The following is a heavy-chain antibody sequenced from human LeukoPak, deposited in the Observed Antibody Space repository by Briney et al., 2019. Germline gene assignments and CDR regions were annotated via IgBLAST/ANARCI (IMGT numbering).Heavy chain of an antibody. D-gene: IGHD3-10*01. J-gene: IGHJ6*02. CDR2: ISYDGSNK. CDR1: GFTFSSYA. Sequence: PGGSLRLSCAASGFTFSSYAMHWVRQAPGKGLEWVAVISYDGSNKYYADSVKGRFTISRDNSKNSLYLQMNSLRAEDTAVYYCARDEKDYGSGSYSPYYYGMDVWGQGTTVTVSS. CDR3: ARDEKDYGSGSYSPYYYGMDV. V-gene: IGHV3-30-3*01.